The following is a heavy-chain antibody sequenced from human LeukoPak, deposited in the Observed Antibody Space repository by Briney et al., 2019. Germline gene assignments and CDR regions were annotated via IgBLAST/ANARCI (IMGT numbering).Heavy chain of an antibody. V-gene: IGHV3-23*01. CDR2: ISGSGDST. J-gene: IGHJ4*02. CDR3: AKLSGSYYLPLDY. CDR1: GFRFSSYG. Sequence: GGSLRLSCAASGFRFSSYGMHWVRQVPGKGLEWVSVISGSGDSTYYADSVKGRFTISRDNSKNTLNLQMNSPRVEDTAVYYCAKLSGSYYLPLDYWGQGTLVTVSS. D-gene: IGHD1-26*01.